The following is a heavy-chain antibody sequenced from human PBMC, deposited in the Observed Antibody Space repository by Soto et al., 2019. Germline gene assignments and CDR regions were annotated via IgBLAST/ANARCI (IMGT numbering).Heavy chain of an antibody. D-gene: IGHD3-3*01. CDR2: MNPNSGNT. CDR1: GYTFTSYD. Sequence: QVQLVQSGAEVKKPGASVKVSCKASGYTFTSYDINWVRQATGQGLEWMGWMNPNSGNTGYAQKFQGRVTMTRNTSISTAYMELSSLRSEDTAVYYCAXXXXDFWSGYYRNWFDPWGQGTLVTVSS. J-gene: IGHJ5*02. V-gene: IGHV1-8*01. CDR3: AXXXXDFWSGYYRNWFDP.